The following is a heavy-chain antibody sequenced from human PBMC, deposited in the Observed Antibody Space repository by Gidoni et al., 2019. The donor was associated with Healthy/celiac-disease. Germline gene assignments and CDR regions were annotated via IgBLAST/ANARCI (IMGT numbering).Heavy chain of an antibody. CDR1: GYSFTSYW. CDR2: IDPSDSYT. Sequence: EVQLVQSGAEGKKPGESLRISGKGSGYSFTSYWISWVRQMPGTGLEWMGRIDPSDSYTNYSPSFQGHVTISADKSISTAYLQLSSLKASDTAMYYCARHQIGYSSGWYTDYWGQGTLVTVSS. V-gene: IGHV5-10-1*03. J-gene: IGHJ4*02. CDR3: ARHQIGYSSGWYTDY. D-gene: IGHD6-19*01.